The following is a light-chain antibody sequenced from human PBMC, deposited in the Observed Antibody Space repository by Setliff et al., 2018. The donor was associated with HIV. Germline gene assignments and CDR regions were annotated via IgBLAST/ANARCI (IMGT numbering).Light chain of an antibody. V-gene: IGLV2-11*01. CDR2: DVS. Sequence: QSALAQPRSVSGSPGQSVTISCTGTNSDVGGYNFVSWYQHHPGKAPKLLIYDVSKRPSGVPDRFSGSKSGNTASLTISGLQAEDEADYYCCSYTVSYTVFGTGTKVTVL. CDR1: NSDVGGYNF. J-gene: IGLJ1*01. CDR3: CSYTVSYTV.